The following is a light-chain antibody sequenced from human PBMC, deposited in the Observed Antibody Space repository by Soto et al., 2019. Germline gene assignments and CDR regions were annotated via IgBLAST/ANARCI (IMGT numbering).Light chain of an antibody. CDR2: GAF. J-gene: IGKJ2*01. V-gene: IGKV3-15*01. CDR3: QQCNTWPLA. Sequence: EVVMTQSPATLSVSPGERATLSCRASQSIASNLAWYEQMPGQAPRLLIYGAFIRATGIPGRFSGGGSGTAFPLSISGLQSEDFAVYCCQQCNTWPLAFGQGTKLEIK. CDR1: QSIASN.